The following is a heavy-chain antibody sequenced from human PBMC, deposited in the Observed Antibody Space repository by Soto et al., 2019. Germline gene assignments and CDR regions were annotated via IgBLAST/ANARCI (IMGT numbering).Heavy chain of an antibody. CDR1: GYTFTNYA. J-gene: IGHJ4*02. CDR3: AREGTTVSRFDY. V-gene: IGHV1-3*01. CDR2: INAGRVGT. D-gene: IGHD4-17*01. Sequence: QVQLVQSGAEVKEPGASVRVSCKASGYTFTNYALHWVRQAPGQSLEWIGFINAGRVGTKYSQRFQGRVTITRDTTATTAYMELSSLRSEETAVYYCAREGTTVSRFDYWGQGTLVTVSS.